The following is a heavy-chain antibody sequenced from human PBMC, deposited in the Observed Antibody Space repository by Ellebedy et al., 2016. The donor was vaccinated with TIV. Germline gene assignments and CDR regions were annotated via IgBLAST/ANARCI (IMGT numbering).Heavy chain of an antibody. CDR1: GFTFDDYA. J-gene: IGHJ3*02. V-gene: IGHV3-9*01. CDR3: AKDIGAAAGTGDDAFDI. D-gene: IGHD6-13*01. Sequence: GGSLRLSXAASGFTFDDYAMHWVRQAPGKGLEWVSGISWNSGSIGYADSVKGRFTISRDTAKNSLYLQMNSLRAEDTALYYCAKDIGAAAGTGDDAFDIWGQGTMVSVSS. CDR2: ISWNSGSI.